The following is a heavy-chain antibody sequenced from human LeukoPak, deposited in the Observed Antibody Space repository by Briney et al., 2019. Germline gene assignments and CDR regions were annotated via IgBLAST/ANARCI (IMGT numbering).Heavy chain of an antibody. CDR2: MNPNSGNT. CDR1: GYTFTSYD. V-gene: IGHV1-8*01. J-gene: IGHJ5*02. CDR3: ARGRSYSSSWYGFRFDP. Sequence: ASVKVSCKASGYTFTSYDINWVRQATGQGLEWMGWMNPNSGNTGYAQKFQGRVTMTRNTSISTAYMELSSLRSEDTAVYYCARGRSYSSSWYGFRFDPWGQETLVTVSS. D-gene: IGHD6-13*01.